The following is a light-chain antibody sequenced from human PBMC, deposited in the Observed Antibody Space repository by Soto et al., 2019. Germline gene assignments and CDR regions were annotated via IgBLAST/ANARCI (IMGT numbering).Light chain of an antibody. V-gene: IGKV1-39*01. CDR1: QSISSY. J-gene: IGKJ5*01. Sequence: DILITQSPSSLSSCVGDRLTIGCLASQSISSYLNWYQQKPGKAPKLLIYAASSLQSGVPSRFSGSGSGTDFTLTISSLQPEDFATYYCQQSYSIRTFGQGTRLEIK. CDR3: QQSYSIRT. CDR2: AAS.